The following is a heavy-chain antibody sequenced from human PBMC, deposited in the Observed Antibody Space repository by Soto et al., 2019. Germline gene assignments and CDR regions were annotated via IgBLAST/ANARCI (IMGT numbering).Heavy chain of an antibody. CDR3: ARCSWTDYYYYSYMDV. D-gene: IGHD6-6*01. J-gene: IGHJ6*03. Sequence: SETLSLTCTVSGGSISSYYWSWIRQPPGKGLEWIGYIYYSGSTNYNPSLKSRVTISVDTSKNQFSLKLSSVTAADTAVYYCARCSWTDYYYYSYMDVWGKGTTVTVSS. CDR2: IYYSGST. CDR1: GGSISSYY. V-gene: IGHV4-59*01.